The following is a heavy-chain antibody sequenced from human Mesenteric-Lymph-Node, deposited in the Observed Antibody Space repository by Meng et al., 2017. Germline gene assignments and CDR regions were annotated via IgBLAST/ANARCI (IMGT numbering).Heavy chain of an antibody. J-gene: IGHJ4*02. V-gene: IGHV3-30*07. Sequence: GESLKISCAASGFTFSSYIMHWVRQAPGKGPEWVTAISHDGNTQYYADSVKGRFTISRDNSKNTLYLQMNSLRAEDTAVYYCARDPGWGTMDYWDQGTRVTVSS. CDR3: ARDPGWGTMDY. D-gene: IGHD1-7*01. CDR2: ISHDGNTQ. CDR1: GFTFSSYI.